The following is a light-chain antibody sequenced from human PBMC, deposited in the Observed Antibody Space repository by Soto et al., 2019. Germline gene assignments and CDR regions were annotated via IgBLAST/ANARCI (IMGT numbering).Light chain of an antibody. CDR2: WAS. CDR1: QRVLSSSNNQNY. J-gene: IGKJ2*01. V-gene: IGKV4-1*01. Sequence: DIMMTQSPDSLAESLGERATINCKSSQRVLSSSNNQNYLAWYQQKPGQPPKLLIYWASTRESGVPDRFSGSVSGTDFTLTISSLQAEDVAVYYCQQYDSTPYTLGQGTKLEIK. CDR3: QQYDSTPYT.